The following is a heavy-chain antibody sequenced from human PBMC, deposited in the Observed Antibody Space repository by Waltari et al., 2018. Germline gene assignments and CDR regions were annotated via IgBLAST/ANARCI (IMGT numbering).Heavy chain of an antibody. Sequence: QVQLVQSGAEVKKPGASVKVSCKASGYTFTSYDINWVRQATGQGLEWMGWMNPNNGNTGYAQKFQGRFTMTRNTSISTAYMELSSLRSDDTAVYYCARRGRGIFGVQYYFDYWGQGTLVTVSS. J-gene: IGHJ4*02. V-gene: IGHV1-8*01. CDR2: MNPNNGNT. D-gene: IGHD3-3*01. CDR1: GYTFTSYD. CDR3: ARRGRGIFGVQYYFDY.